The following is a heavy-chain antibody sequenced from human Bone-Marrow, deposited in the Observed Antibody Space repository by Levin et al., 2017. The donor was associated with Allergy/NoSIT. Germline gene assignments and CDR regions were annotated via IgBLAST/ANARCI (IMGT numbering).Heavy chain of an antibody. D-gene: IGHD3-22*01. CDR1: GGSILSSSFY. V-gene: IGHV4-39*07. J-gene: IGHJ4*02. CDR2: ISYSGST. CDR3: ARDNRDTSGYYYSRDY. Sequence: SQTLSLTCTVSGGSILSSSFYWGWIRKPPGKGLEWIGTISYSGSTNYNPSLKTRVTISIHSSKNQISLTLTSVTAADTAVYYCARDNRDTSGYYYSRDYWGQGTLVTVSS.